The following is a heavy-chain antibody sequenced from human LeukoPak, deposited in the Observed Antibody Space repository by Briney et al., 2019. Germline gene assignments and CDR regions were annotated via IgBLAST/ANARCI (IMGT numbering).Heavy chain of an antibody. V-gene: IGHV4-39*07. D-gene: IGHD6-13*01. J-gene: IGHJ4*02. CDR3: ARGARVYSSSRPVDY. CDR1: GGSISSSSYY. Sequence: PSETLSLTCTVSGGSISSSSYYWSWIRQPPGKGLEWIGEINHSGSTNYNPSLKSRVTISVDTSKNQFSLKLSSVTAADTAVYYCARGARVYSSSRPVDYWGQGTLVTVSS. CDR2: INHSGST.